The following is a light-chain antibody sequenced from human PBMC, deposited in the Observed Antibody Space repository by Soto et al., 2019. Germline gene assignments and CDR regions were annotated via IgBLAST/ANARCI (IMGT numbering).Light chain of an antibody. CDR3: QQYHGSPRT. Sequence: EIVLTQSPGTLSLSPGERATLSCRASQSVSSTYLAWYQQKPGQAPRLLIYGASSRATGIPDGFSGSGSGTDFTLTISRLEPEDFAVYYCQQYHGSPRTFGQGTKVEIK. V-gene: IGKV3-20*01. J-gene: IGKJ1*01. CDR1: QSVSSTY. CDR2: GAS.